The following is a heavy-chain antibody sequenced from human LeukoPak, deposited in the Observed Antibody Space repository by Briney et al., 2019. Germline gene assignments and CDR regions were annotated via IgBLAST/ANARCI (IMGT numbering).Heavy chain of an antibody. D-gene: IGHD3-9*01. CDR3: ARDSYDILTGYLYYFDY. CDR2: IYYSGST. V-gene: IGHV4-31*03. J-gene: IGHJ4*02. Sequence: SETLSLTCTVSGGSISSDGYYWSWIRQHPGKGLEWIGYIYYSGSTYYNPSLKSRVTISVDTSKNQFSLKLSSVTAADTAEYYCARDSYDILTGYLYYFDYWGQGTLVTVSS. CDR1: GGSISSDGYY.